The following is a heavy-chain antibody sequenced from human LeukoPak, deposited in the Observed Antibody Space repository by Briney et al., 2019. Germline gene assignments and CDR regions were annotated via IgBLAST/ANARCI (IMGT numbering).Heavy chain of an antibody. CDR2: IYNGVNT. CDR1: GASVSSASY. V-gene: IGHV4-61*01. Sequence: NPSETLSLTCTVSGASVSSASYWSWIRQPPGKGVEWIAHIYNGVNTNYNPSLKSRVTISVDTSKNQFSLRLNSVTAADTAVYYCARSRAFNSEAFDPWGQGSLVTVSS. D-gene: IGHD2/OR15-2a*01. J-gene: IGHJ5*02. CDR3: ARSRAFNSEAFDP.